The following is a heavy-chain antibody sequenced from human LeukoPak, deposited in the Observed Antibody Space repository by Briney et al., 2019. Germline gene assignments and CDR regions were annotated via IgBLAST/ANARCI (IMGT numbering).Heavy chain of an antibody. J-gene: IGHJ4*02. CDR2: ISSSSSTI. CDR3: ARDVAITMVRGVIPDY. Sequence: GGSLRLSCAASGFKFTNYAMHWVRQAPGKGLEWVSYISSSSSTIYYADSVKGRFTISRDNAKNSLYLQMNSLRAEDTAVYYCARDVAITMVRGVIPDYWGQGTLVTVSS. V-gene: IGHV3-48*01. D-gene: IGHD3-10*01. CDR1: GFKFTNYA.